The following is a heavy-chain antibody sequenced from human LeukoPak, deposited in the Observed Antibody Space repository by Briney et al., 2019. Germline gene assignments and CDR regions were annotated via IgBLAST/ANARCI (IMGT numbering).Heavy chain of an antibody. Sequence: PGGSLRLSCAASGFTFSNYWMTWVRQAPGKGLEWVANINRDGSERYYADSVKGRFTIPRDDAKSSLYLQMNSLRAEDTAVYYCARRNAMDVWGQGTTVIVFS. J-gene: IGHJ6*02. V-gene: IGHV3-7*03. CDR3: ARRNAMDV. CDR1: GFTFSNYW. CDR2: INRDGSER.